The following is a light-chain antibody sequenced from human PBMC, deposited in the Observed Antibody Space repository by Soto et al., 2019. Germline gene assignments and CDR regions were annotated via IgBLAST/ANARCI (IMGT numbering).Light chain of an antibody. CDR3: QQYYSIPYT. V-gene: IGKV4-1*01. Sequence: DIVMTQSPDSLAVSLGERATINCKSSQSILYSSNNKNCLTWYQQKPGQPPKLLIYWASTRESGVPDRFSGSGSGTDFTLTISSLQAEDVAVYYCQQYYSIPYTFGQGTKVEIK. CDR2: WAS. J-gene: IGKJ2*01. CDR1: QSILYSSNNKNC.